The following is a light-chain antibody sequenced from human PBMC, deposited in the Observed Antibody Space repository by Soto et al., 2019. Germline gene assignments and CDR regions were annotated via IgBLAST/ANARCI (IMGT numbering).Light chain of an antibody. V-gene: IGKV3-15*01. Sequence: EIVMTQXXXTLSVSPGERATLSCRASQSVSSNLAWYQQKPGQAPRLLIYGPSTRATGIPARFSGSGSGTEFTLTISSLQSGDSAVYYCQQFNSWPGTFGQGTKVEIK. CDR3: QQFNSWPGT. CDR1: QSVSSN. CDR2: GPS. J-gene: IGKJ1*01.